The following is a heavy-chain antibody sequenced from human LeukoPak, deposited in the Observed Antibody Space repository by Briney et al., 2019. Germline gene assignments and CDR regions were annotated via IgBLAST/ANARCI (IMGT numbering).Heavy chain of an antibody. CDR1: GGSLSSYY. D-gene: IGHD2-2*01. CDR3: ARERYCSSTSCYPPRDAFDI. J-gene: IGHJ3*02. CDR2: IYTRGGT. V-gene: IGHV4-4*07. Sequence: SGTPSLTRTVSGGSLSSYYWGLIREPPGEGPEWIGGIYTRGGTNYNPSLKSRVTMSVDTSKNQFSLKLSSVTAADTAVYYCARERYCSSTSCYPPRDAFDIWGQGTMVTVSS.